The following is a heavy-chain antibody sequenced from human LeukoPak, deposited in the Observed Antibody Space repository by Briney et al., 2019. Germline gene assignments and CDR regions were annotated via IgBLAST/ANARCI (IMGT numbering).Heavy chain of an antibody. CDR1: GFTFSSYW. V-gene: IGHV3-7*01. J-gene: IGHJ4*02. D-gene: IGHD2-21*02. Sequence: PGGSLRLSCAASGFTFSSYWMSWVRQAPGKGLEWVANIKQDGSEKYYVDSVKGRFTISRDNAKNSLYLQMNSLRAEDTAVYYCARDSEYCGGDCYYDYWGQGTLVTVPS. CDR2: IKQDGSEK. CDR3: ARDSEYCGGDCYYDY.